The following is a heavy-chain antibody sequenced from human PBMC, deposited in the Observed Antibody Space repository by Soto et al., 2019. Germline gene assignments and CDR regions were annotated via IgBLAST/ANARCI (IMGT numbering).Heavy chain of an antibody. J-gene: IGHJ6*01. Sequence: QLQVQESGPGLVKPSETLSLTCTVSGGSISSSTYYWGWIRQPPGKGLEWIGSFYYSGSTDYNPSLKSRVTISVDTSKNQFSLNLSSVTAADTGAYYCAITLGGNYFGMDVWGHGTSVTVSS. CDR2: FYYSGST. D-gene: IGHD3-16*01. CDR1: GGSISSSTYY. CDR3: AITLGGNYFGMDV. V-gene: IGHV4-39*01.